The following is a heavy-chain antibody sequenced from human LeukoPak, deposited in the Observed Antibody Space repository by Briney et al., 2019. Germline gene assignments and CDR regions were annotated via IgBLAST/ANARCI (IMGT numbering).Heavy chain of an antibody. Sequence: GGSLRLSCAASGFTFSSYAMSWVRQAPGKGLEWVSAISGSGGSTYYADSVKGRFTISRDNSKNTLYLQMNSLRAEDTAVYYCARDSGSGSYSGYWGRGTLVTVSS. V-gene: IGHV3-23*01. CDR2: ISGSGGST. D-gene: IGHD3-10*01. J-gene: IGHJ4*02. CDR1: GFTFSSYA. CDR3: ARDSGSGSYSGY.